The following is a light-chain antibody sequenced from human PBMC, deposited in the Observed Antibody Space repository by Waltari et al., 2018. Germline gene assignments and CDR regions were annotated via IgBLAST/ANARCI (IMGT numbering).Light chain of an antibody. V-gene: IGKV3-15*01. J-gene: IGKJ4*01. Sequence: EVVMTQSPVTLSVSPGERATLSCRASQSVNGDLAWYQQKPGQAPRLLIYGASTRATGIPVRFSGSGSGTEFTLTISSLQSEDLAIYYCQQYNNWPPTFGGGTKVEIK. CDR1: QSVNGD. CDR3: QQYNNWPPT. CDR2: GAS.